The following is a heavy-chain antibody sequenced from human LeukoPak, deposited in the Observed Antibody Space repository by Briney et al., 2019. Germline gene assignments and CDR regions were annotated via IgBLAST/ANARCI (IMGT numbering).Heavy chain of an antibody. J-gene: IGHJ6*02. Sequence: GGSLRLSCAASEFTVSNYWMTWVRQAPGKGLEWVANINQDGSGKYYVDSVKGRFTISRDNAKKSLWLQMNSLRAEDTAVYYCAKQGVTLVRGILSYGMDVWGQGTSVSVSS. CDR2: INQDGSGK. V-gene: IGHV3-7*01. CDR1: EFTVSNYW. D-gene: IGHD3-10*01. CDR3: AKQGVTLVRGILSYGMDV.